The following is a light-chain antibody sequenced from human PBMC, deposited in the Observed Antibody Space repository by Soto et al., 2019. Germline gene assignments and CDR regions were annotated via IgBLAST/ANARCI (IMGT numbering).Light chain of an antibody. CDR3: QQLNSYPRYT. CDR1: QGISSY. J-gene: IGKJ2*01. CDR2: AAS. V-gene: IGKV1-9*01. Sequence: DIQLTQSPSFLSASVGDRVTITFRASQGISSYLAWYQQKPGKAPKLLIYAASTLQSGVPSRFSGSGSGTEFTLTISSLQPEDFATYYYQQLNSYPRYTFGQGTKLEIK.